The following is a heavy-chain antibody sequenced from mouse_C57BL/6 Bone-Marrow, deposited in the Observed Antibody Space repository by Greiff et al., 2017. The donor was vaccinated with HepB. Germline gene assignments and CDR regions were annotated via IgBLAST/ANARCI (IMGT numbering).Heavy chain of an antibody. CDR2: IDPSDSYT. CDR1: GYTFTSYW. J-gene: IGHJ3*01. V-gene: IGHV1-69*01. CDR3: AREEIYSPFAY. Sequence: QVQLQQPGAELVMPGASVKLSCKASGYTFTSYWMHWVKQRPGQGLEWIGEIDPSDSYTNYNQKFKGKSTLTVDKSSSTAYMQLSSLTSEDSAVYYWAREEIYSPFAYWGQGTLVTVSA. D-gene: IGHD2-1*01.